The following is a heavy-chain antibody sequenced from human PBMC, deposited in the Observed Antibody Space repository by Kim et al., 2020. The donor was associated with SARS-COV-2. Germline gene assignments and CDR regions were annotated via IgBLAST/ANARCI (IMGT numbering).Heavy chain of an antibody. J-gene: IGHJ4*02. V-gene: IGHV3-9*01. Sequence: GSRGYADSVKGLFTIARDNAKNPLYLQMNSLRAEEPALYYCAKDSGYEVYWGQGTLVTVSS. CDR2: GSR. D-gene: IGHD5-12*01. CDR3: AKDSGYEVY.